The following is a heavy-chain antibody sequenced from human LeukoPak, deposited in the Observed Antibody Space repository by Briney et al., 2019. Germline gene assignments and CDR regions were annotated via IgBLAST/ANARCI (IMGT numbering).Heavy chain of an antibody. J-gene: IGHJ4*02. CDR1: GGTFSSYA. CDR2: IIPIFGTA. D-gene: IGHD6-13*01. Sequence: SVKVSCKASGGTFSSYAISWVRQAPGQGLEWMGGIIPIFGTANYAQKFQGRVTITTDESTSTAYMELSSLRSEDTAVYYCARKMGAAAGFDYWGQGTLVTVSP. CDR3: ARKMGAAAGFDY. V-gene: IGHV1-69*05.